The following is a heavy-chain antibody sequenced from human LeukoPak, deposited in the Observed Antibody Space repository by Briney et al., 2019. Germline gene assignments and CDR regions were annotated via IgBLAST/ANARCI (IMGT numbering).Heavy chain of an antibody. CDR2: INHSGST. CDR1: GGSFSGYY. J-gene: IGHJ4*02. Sequence: SETLSLTCAVYGGSFSGYYWSWIRQPPGKGLEWIGEINHSGSTNYNPSLKSRVTISVDTSKNQFSLKLSSVTAADTAVYYCAGCYDWDYRGVYWGRGTLVSVFS. CDR3: AGCYDWDYRGVY. V-gene: IGHV4-34*01. D-gene: IGHD1-7*01.